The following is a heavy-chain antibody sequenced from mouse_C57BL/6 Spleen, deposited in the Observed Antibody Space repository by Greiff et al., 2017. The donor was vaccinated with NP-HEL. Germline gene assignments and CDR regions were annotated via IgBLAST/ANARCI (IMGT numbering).Heavy chain of an antibody. Sequence: VQLKQSGPELVKPGASVKISCKASGYAFSSSWMNWVKQRPGKGLEWIGRIYPGDGDTNYNGKFKGKATLTADKSSSTAYMQLSSLTSEDSAVYFCASDSSGYRFAYWGQGTLVTVSA. V-gene: IGHV1-82*01. CDR2: IYPGDGDT. D-gene: IGHD3-2*02. CDR1: GYAFSSSW. CDR3: ASDSSGYRFAY. J-gene: IGHJ3*01.